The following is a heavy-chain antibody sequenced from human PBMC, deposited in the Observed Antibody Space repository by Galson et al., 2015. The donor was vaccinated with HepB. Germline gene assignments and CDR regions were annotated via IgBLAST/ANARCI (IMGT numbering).Heavy chain of an antibody. CDR1: GFAFSSYG. Sequence: SLRLSCAASGFAFSSYGMHWVRQAPGKGLEWVAVISYDGSNKYYADSVKGRFTISRDNSKNTLYLQMNSLRAEDTAVYYCAKDLGWSTTPGALDSWGQGTMVTVSS. CDR2: ISYDGSNK. V-gene: IGHV3-30*18. D-gene: IGHD1-1*01. CDR3: AKDLGWSTTPGALDS. J-gene: IGHJ3*02.